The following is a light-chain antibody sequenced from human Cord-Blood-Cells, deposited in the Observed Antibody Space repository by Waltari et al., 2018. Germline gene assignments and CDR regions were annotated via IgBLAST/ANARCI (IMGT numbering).Light chain of an antibody. J-gene: IGKJ1*01. V-gene: IGKV1-39*01. Sequence: DIQMTQSPSSLSASVGDRVTITCRASQSISSYLNWYQQKPRKAPKLLIYAASRLQSVVPSRFSGSGAGTDFTLTISILQPEDFATYYCQQSYSTAPTFGQGTKVEIK. CDR1: QSISSY. CDR3: QQSYSTAPT. CDR2: AAS.